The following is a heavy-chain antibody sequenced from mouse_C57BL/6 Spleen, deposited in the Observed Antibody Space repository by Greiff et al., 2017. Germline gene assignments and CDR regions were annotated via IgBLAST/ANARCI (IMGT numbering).Heavy chain of an antibody. D-gene: IGHD2-4*01. V-gene: IGHV2-6-1*01. J-gene: IGHJ4*01. CDR2: IWSNGST. CDR3: ARHGRVYYDNDYYAMDY. CDR1: GFSLTSYG. Sequence: VKVVESGPGLVAPSQSLSITCTVSGFSLTSYGVHWVRQPPGKGLEWLVVIWSNGSTTYNSALNSGLSISKDNSKSQVFLKMNSLQTDDTAMYYCARHGRVYYDNDYYAMDYWGQGTSVTVSS.